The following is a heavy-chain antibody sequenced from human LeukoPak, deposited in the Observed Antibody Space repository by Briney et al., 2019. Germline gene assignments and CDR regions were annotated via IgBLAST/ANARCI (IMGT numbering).Heavy chain of an antibody. CDR3: AKADAAGSYDFWSGYHYYYYGMDV. CDR2: ISGSGGST. D-gene: IGHD3-3*01. J-gene: IGHJ6*02. CDR1: GFTFSSYA. Sequence: GGSLRLSCAASGFTFSSYAMSWVRQAPGKGLEWVSAISGSGGSTYYADSVKGRFTISRDNSKNTLYLQMNSVRAEDTAVYYCAKADAAGSYDFWSGYHYYYYGMDVWGQGTTVTVSS. V-gene: IGHV3-23*01.